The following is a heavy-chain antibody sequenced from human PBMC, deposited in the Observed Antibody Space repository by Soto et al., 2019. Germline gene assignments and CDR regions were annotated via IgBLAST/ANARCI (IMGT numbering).Heavy chain of an antibody. J-gene: IGHJ5*02. CDR2: TYYSGST. CDR1: GGSVSSGSYY. V-gene: IGHV4-61*01. CDR3: ASGLQFGWLDP. Sequence: LSLTCTVSGGSVSSGSYYWSWIRQPPGKGLEWIGYTYYSGSTNYNPSLKSRVTISVDTSKNQFSLKLSSVTAADTAVYYCASGLQFGWLDPWGQGTLVTVS. D-gene: IGHD4-4*01.